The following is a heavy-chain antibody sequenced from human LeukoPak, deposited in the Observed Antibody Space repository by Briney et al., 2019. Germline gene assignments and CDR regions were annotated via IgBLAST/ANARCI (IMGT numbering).Heavy chain of an antibody. V-gene: IGHV3-30*04. J-gene: IGHJ4*02. D-gene: IGHD6-13*01. Sequence: PGGSLRLSCAASGFTFSSYAMHWVRQAPGKGLEWVAVISYDESNKYYADSVKGRFTISRDNAKNSLYLQMNSLRAEDTAVYYCARDHDSSSCPYFDYWGQGTLVTVSS. CDR1: GFTFSSYA. CDR3: ARDHDSSSCPYFDY. CDR2: ISYDESNK.